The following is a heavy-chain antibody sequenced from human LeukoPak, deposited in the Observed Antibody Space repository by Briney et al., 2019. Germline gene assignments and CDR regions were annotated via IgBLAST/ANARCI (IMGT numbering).Heavy chain of an antibody. CDR1: GFTFSSYE. D-gene: IGHD4-23*01. CDR2: IRSTGSII. CDR3: ARVNDYGGNDDAFDI. V-gene: IGHV3-48*03. Sequence: GGSLRLSCVASGFTFSSYEMNWVRQAPGKGLEWVSYIRSTGSIIFYADSVKGRFTISRDSAKNSLYLQMNSLRAEDTALYYCARVNDYGGNDDAFDIWGQGTMVTVSS. J-gene: IGHJ3*02.